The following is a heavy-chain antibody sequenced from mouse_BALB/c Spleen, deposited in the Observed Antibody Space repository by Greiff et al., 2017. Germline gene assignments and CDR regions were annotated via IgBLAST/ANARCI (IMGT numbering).Heavy chain of an antibody. CDR3: AREGHGTTAFDY. CDR2: IHPNSGNT. J-gene: IGHJ2*01. D-gene: IGHD1-2*01. CDR1: GYTFTSSW. V-gene: IGHV1S130*01. Sequence: QVQLQQSGSVLVRPGASVKLSCKASGYTFTSSWMHWAKQRPGQGLEWIGEIHPNSGNTNYNEKFKGKATLTVDTSSSTAYVDLSSLTSEDSAVYYCAREGHGTTAFDYWGQGTTLTVSS.